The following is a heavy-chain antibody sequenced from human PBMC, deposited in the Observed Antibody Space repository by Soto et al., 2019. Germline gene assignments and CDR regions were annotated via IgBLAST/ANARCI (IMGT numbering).Heavy chain of an antibody. CDR2: ISYDGSNK. D-gene: IGHD6-13*01. J-gene: IGHJ1*01. CDR1: GFTFSSYG. Sequence: GGSLRLSCAASGFTFSSYGMHWVRQAPGKGLEWVAVISYDGSNKYYADSVKGRFTISRDNSKNTLYLQMNSLRAEDTAVYYCAKDPVGIAAAGTYFQHWGQGTLVTVSS. V-gene: IGHV3-30*18. CDR3: AKDPVGIAAAGTYFQH.